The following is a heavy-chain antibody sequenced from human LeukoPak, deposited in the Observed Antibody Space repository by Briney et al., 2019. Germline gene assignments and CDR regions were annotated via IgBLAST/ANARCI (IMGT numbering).Heavy chain of an antibody. CDR3: AIAAAGSYPPDAFDI. Sequence: SVTVSCKASGGTFSSYAISWVRQAPGQGLEWMGRIIPILGIANYAQKFQGRVTITADKSTSTAYMELSSLRSEDTAVYYCAIAAAGSYPPDAFDIWGQGTMVTVSS. J-gene: IGHJ3*02. CDR2: IIPILGIA. D-gene: IGHD6-13*01. CDR1: GGTFSSYA. V-gene: IGHV1-69*04.